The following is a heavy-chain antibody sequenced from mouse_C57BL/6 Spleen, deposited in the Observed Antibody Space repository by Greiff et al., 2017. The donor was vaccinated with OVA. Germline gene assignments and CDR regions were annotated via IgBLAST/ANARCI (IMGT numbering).Heavy chain of an antibody. D-gene: IGHD1-1*01. CDR3: ARRGSSYEAMDY. V-gene: IGHV1-69*01. CDR2: IDPSDSYT. CDR1: GYTFTSYW. Sequence: QVQLQQPGAELVMPGASVKLSCKASGYTFTSYWMHWVKQRPGQGLEWIGEIDPSDSYTNYNQKFKGKSTLTVDKSSSTAYMQLSSLTSEDSAVYYCARRGSSYEAMDYWGQGTSVTVSS. J-gene: IGHJ4*01.